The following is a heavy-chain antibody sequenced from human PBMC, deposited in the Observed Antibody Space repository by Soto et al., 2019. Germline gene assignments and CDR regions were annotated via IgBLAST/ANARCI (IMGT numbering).Heavy chain of an antibody. CDR1: GFTFSSCA. D-gene: IGHD5-18*01. J-gene: IGHJ4*02. Sequence: LRLSCAASGFTFSSCAMGLVRQAPGKGLEWVSGISGNGGSTYYADSVKGRFTISRDTSKNTLYLQMGSLGAEDTAVYYCARDPGYSYGYNWGQGTLVTVSS. V-gene: IGHV3-23*01. CDR3: ARDPGYSYGYN. CDR2: ISGNGGST.